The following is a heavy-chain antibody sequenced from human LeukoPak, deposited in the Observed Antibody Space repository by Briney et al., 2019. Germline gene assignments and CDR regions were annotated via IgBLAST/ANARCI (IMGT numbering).Heavy chain of an antibody. J-gene: IGHJ5*02. D-gene: IGHD3-9*01. V-gene: IGHV4-30-2*01. CDR2: IHSSGTA. Sequence: SETLSLTCTVSGASIHDDHFTWIRQPPGKGLEWIGYIHSSGTAYYNPSLKSRVTISLDRSKNQFSLNLTSVTAADTAVYYCARETPLRYFDPWGQGTLVTVSS. CDR1: GASIHDDH. CDR3: ARETPLRYFDP.